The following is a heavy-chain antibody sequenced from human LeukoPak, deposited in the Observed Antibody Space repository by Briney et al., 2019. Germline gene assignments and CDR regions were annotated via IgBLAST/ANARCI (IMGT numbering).Heavy chain of an antibody. CDR1: GGSISSGSYY. D-gene: IGHD1-1*01. V-gene: IGHV4-61*02. J-gene: IGHJ4*02. CDR3: ARESLEFRFFDF. Sequence: SETLSLTCTVSGGSISSGSYYWSWIRQPAGKGLEWIGRIYTTGRTIYNLSLKSQVTISINTSKNQFSLKLTSVTATDTAMYYCARESLEFRFFDFWGQGALVTVSS. CDR2: IYTTGRT.